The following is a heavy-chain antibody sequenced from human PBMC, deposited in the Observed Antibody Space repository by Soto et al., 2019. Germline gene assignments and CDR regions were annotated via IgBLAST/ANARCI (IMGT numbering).Heavy chain of an antibody. CDR3: AIDGWELTLFDY. CDR2: ISYDGSNK. CDR1: GFTFSSYA. D-gene: IGHD1-26*01. Sequence: QVQLVESGGGVVQPGRSLGLSCAASGFTFSSYAMHWVRQAPGKGLEWVAVISYDGSNKYYADSVKGRFTISRDNSKNTLYLQMNSVRAEDTAVYYCAIDGWELTLFDYWGQGTLVTVSS. J-gene: IGHJ4*02. V-gene: IGHV3-30-3*01.